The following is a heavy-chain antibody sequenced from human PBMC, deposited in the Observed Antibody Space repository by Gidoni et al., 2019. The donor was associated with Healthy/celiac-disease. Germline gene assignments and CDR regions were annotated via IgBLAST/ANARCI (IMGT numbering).Heavy chain of an antibody. CDR2: IYYTGST. D-gene: IGHD3-3*01. Sequence: QVLLQESGPGLVKPSETLSLTCSVSGVSISSDYWGWIRQPPGKGLEWIGYIYYTGSTNYNPSLKSRVTISVDTSKNQFSLKLNSVTAADTAIYYCARIRSTNSLFGVVIDWGQGTLVTVSS. CDR3: ARIRSTNSLFGVVID. J-gene: IGHJ4*02. V-gene: IGHV4-59*01. CDR1: GVSISSDY.